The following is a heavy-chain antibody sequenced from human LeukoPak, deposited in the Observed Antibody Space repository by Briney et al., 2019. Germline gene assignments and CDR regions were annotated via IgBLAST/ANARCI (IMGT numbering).Heavy chain of an antibody. CDR1: GFTFSSYG. CDR3: ARSDYYDSSGYKYYFDY. CDR2: IWYDGSNK. V-gene: IGHV3-30*02. Sequence: GGSLRLSCAASGFTFSSYGMHWVRQAPGKGLEWVALIWYDGSNKYYADSVKGRFTISRDNSKNTLYLQMNSLRAEDTAVYYCARSDYYDSSGYKYYFDYWGQGTLVTVSS. J-gene: IGHJ4*02. D-gene: IGHD3-22*01.